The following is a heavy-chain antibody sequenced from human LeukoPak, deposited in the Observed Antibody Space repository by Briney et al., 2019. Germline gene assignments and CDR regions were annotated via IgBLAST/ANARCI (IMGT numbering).Heavy chain of an antibody. J-gene: IGHJ4*02. D-gene: IGHD6-6*01. V-gene: IGHV3-74*01. CDR2: SNEDGSTT. CDR1: GFTFSSNW. CDR3: AKWKYSNSGIDDY. Sequence: PGGSLRLSCAASGFTFSSNWMHWVRQAPGKGLVWVSRSNEDGSTTNYADSVKGRFTISRDNSKNMLYLQMNSLRAEDTAVYYCAKWKYSNSGIDDYWGQGTLVTVSS.